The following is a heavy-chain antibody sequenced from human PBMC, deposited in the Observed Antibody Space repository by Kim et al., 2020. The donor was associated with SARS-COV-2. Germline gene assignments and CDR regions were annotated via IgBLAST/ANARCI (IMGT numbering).Heavy chain of an antibody. D-gene: IGHD3-3*01. CDR1: GYTFTSYA. CDR2: INTNTGNP. Sequence: ASVKVSCKASGYTFTSYAMNWVRQAPGQGLEWMGWINTNTGNPTYAQGFTGRFVFSLDTSVSTAYLQISSLKAEDTAVYYCARANNNYDFWSGWSYDAFDIWGQGTMVTVSS. CDR3: ARANNNYDFWSGWSYDAFDI. J-gene: IGHJ3*02. V-gene: IGHV7-4-1*02.